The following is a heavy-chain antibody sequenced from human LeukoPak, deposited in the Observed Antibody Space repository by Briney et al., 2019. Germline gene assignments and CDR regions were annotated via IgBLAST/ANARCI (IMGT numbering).Heavy chain of an antibody. CDR2: ISAYNGNT. CDR3: ASGCSGGSCYDAFDI. D-gene: IGHD2-15*01. J-gene: IGHJ3*02. V-gene: IGHV1-18*01. CDR1: GYTFTSYG. Sequence: ASVKVSCKASGYTFTSYGISWVRQAPGQGLEWMGWISAYNGNTNCAQKLQGRVTMTTDTSTSTAYTELRSLRSDDTAVYYCASGCSGGSCYDAFDIWGQGTMVTVSS.